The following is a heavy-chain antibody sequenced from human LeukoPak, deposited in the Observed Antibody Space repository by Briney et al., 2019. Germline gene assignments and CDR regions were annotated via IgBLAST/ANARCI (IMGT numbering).Heavy chain of an antibody. CDR2: IYHSGST. V-gene: IGHV4-30-2*01. Sequence: SETLSLTCTVSGGSISSSSYYWSWIRQPPGKGLEWIGYIYHSGSTCYNPSLKSRVTISVDRSKNQFSLKLSSVTAADTAVYYCARDNNWNYFDYWGQGTLVTVSS. CDR3: ARDNNWNYFDY. CDR1: GGSISSSSYY. D-gene: IGHD1-1*01. J-gene: IGHJ4*02.